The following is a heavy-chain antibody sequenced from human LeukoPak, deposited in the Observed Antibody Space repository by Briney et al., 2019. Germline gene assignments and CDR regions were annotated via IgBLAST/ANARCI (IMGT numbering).Heavy chain of an antibody. CDR2: ISAYNGHT. CDR1: GYTFTWYG. CDR3: VRDGHRLYDYYYYYMDA. V-gene: IGHV1-18*01. Sequence: ASVKVSCKASGYTFTWYGISWVRQAPGQRLEWMGWISAYNGHTNYTQKLQGRVTMTTDTSTSTAYMELRSLRSDDTAVYFCVRDGHRLYDYYYYYMDAWGKGTTVTVSS. J-gene: IGHJ6*03. D-gene: IGHD2-2*02.